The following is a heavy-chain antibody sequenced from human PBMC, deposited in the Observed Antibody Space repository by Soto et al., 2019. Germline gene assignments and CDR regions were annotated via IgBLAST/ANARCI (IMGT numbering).Heavy chain of an antibody. J-gene: IGHJ4*02. V-gene: IGHV1-46*01. CDR3: ARWRYYYDSSGYYAIDY. D-gene: IGHD3-22*01. CDR2: INPSGGST. Sequence: GASVKVSCKASGYTFTSYYMHWVRQAPGQGLEWMGIINPSGGSTSYAQKFQGRVTMTRDTSTSTVYMELSSLRSEDTAVYYCARWRYYYDSSGYYAIDYWGQGTLVTVSS. CDR1: GYTFTSYY.